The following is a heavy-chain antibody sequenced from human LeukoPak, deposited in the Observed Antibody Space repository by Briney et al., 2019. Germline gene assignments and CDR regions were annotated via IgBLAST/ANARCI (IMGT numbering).Heavy chain of an antibody. CDR1: GYSFTSYW. J-gene: IGHJ4*02. D-gene: IGHD5-18*01. CDR3: ARLLIAMTDY. Sequence: GESLKISCKGSGYSFTSYWIGWVRQMPGKGLEWMGTIYPGDSDTRYSPSFQGQVTISADKSISTAYLQWSSLRASDTAIYYCARLLIAMTDYWGQGTLVTVSS. CDR2: IYPGDSDT. V-gene: IGHV5-51*01.